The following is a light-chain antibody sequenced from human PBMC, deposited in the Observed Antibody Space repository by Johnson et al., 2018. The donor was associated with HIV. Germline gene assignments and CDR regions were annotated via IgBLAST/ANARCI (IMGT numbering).Light chain of an antibody. V-gene: IGLV1-51*01. CDR3: GKWDTSLRTGF. CDR1: SSNIGNNY. Sequence: QSALTQPPSVSAAPGQKVTISCSGSSSNIGNNYVSWYQHVPGTAPKLLIYDNNRRPSGIPDRFSGSKSGSSATLGITGLQTGDEADYYCGKWDTSLRTGFFGPWTKVTVL. J-gene: IGLJ1*01. CDR2: DNN.